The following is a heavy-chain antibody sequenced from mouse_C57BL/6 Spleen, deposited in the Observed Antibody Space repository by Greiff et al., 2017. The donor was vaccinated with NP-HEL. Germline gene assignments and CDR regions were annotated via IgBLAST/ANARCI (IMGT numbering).Heavy chain of an antibody. CDR3: ARDRGYDGYYNYFDY. CDR2: INYDGSST. V-gene: IGHV5-16*01. Sequence: EVNVVESEGGLVQPGSSMKLSCTASGFTFSDYYMAWVRQVPEKGLEWVANINYDGSSTYYLDSLKSRFIISRDNAKNILYLQMSSLKSEDTATYYCARDRGYDGYYNYFDYWGQGTTLTVSS. CDR1: GFTFSDYY. D-gene: IGHD2-3*01. J-gene: IGHJ2*01.